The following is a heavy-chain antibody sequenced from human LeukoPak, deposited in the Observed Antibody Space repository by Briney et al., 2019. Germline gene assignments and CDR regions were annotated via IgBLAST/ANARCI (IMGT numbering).Heavy chain of an antibody. CDR1: GGSISNNNYY. Sequence: PSETLSVTCTVSGGSISNNNYYWGWIRQPPGKGLEWIGYIYYSGSTYYSPSLKSRVTISVDTSNNRFSLKLSSVTAADTAVYYCAKLTVSFHWYFDLWGRGTLVTVSS. CDR2: IYYSGST. D-gene: IGHD4-11*01. V-gene: IGHV4-39*01. CDR3: AKLTVSFHWYFDL. J-gene: IGHJ2*01.